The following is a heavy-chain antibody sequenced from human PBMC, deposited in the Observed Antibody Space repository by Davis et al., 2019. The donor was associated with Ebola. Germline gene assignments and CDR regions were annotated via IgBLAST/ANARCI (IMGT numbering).Heavy chain of an antibody. V-gene: IGHV3-9*01. CDR1: GFTFDDYA. Sequence: SLKISCAASGFTFDDYAMHWVRQAPGKGLEWDSGISWNSGSIGYADSVKGRFTISRDNAKNSLYLQMNSLRAEDTALYYCAKDTSVGATHPPYYYGMDVWGKGTTVTVSS. D-gene: IGHD1-26*01. J-gene: IGHJ6*04. CDR2: ISWNSGSI. CDR3: AKDTSVGATHPPYYYGMDV.